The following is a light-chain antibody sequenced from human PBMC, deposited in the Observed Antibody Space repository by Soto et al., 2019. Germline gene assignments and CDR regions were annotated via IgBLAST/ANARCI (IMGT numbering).Light chain of an antibody. J-gene: IGLJ3*02. CDR2: KVS. Sequence: QSVLTQPASVSASPGQSITISCTGTSSDVGRYNYVSWFQHHSGKAPKLIIFKVSNRPSGVSNRFSGSKSGTTASLTISGLQAEDEGNYYCASYTTSSTLVFGGGTKLTVL. V-gene: IGLV2-14*01. CDR3: ASYTTSSTLV. CDR1: SSDVGRYNY.